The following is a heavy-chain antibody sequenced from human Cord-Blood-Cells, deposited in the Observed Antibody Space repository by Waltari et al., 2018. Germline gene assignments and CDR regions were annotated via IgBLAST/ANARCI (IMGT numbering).Heavy chain of an antibody. CDR1: GFTFDDYA. Sequence: EVQLVESGGGLVQPGRSLRLSCAASGFTFDDYAMHWVRQAPGKGLEWVSGISWNSGSIGYAESVKGRFTISRDNAKNSLYLQMNSLRAEDTALYYCATEIKYSSSSGFDYWGQGTLVTVSS. CDR2: ISWNSGSI. D-gene: IGHD6-6*01. V-gene: IGHV3-9*01. J-gene: IGHJ4*02. CDR3: ATEIKYSSSSGFDY.